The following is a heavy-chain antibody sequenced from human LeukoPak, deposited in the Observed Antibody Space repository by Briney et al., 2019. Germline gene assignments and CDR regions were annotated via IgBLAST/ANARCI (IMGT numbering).Heavy chain of an antibody. D-gene: IGHD2-15*01. J-gene: IGHJ4*02. CDR3: ATPTLGSIGEYLFDY. Sequence: GESLKISCKGSGYRFTTYWIGWVRQLPGKGLEWMGIIYPGDSDARYSPSFQGRVTISAGKSISTAYLQWSTLRASDTAIYYCATPTLGSIGEYLFDYWGQGTLVTVSS. CDR2: IYPGDSDA. V-gene: IGHV5-51*01. CDR1: GYRFTTYW.